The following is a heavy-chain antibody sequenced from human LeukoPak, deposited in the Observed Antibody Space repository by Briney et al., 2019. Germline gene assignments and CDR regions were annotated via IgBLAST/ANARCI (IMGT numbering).Heavy chain of an antibody. D-gene: IGHD3-10*01. CDR2: INHSGST. CDR1: GGIYSGYY. CDR3: AGGRCVLAIGEFYGMDV. J-gene: IGHJ6*01. Sequence: SETLSLTCAVNGGIYSGYYWSWIRQPPGKGLEWIGEINHSGSTNYNPSLKSRVTISVDTSKNQFSRKLSSVTAADPAVYDWAGGRCVLAIGEFYGMDVWGQGTTVTVSS. V-gene: IGHV4-34*01.